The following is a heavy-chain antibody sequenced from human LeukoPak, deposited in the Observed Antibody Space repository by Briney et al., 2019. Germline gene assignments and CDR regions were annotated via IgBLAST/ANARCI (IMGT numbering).Heavy chain of an antibody. CDR2: IYTSGST. CDR1: GGSISSGSYY. V-gene: IGHV4-61*02. CDR3: ARDLSAAGTIDY. J-gene: IGHJ4*02. Sequence: SETLSLTCTVSGGSISSGSYYWSWIRQPAGKGLEWIGRIYTSGSTNYNPSLKSRVTISVDTSKNQFSLKLSSVTAADTAVYYCARDLSAAGTIDYWGQGTLVTVSS. D-gene: IGHD6-13*01.